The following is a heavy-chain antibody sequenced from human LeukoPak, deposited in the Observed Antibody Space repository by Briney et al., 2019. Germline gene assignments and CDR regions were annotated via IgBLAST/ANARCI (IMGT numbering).Heavy chain of an antibody. CDR1: GFTVSSNY. V-gene: IGHV3-53*01. J-gene: IGHJ4*02. CDR3: ARGDGVYVY. Sequence: GGSLRLSCAASGFTVSSNYMTWVRQAPGQGLEWVSVIYFGGTTYYADSVKGRFTISRDNSKNTVYPQMNSLRVEDTAVYYCARGDGVYVYWGQGTLVTVSS. CDR2: IYFGGTT. D-gene: IGHD5/OR15-5a*01.